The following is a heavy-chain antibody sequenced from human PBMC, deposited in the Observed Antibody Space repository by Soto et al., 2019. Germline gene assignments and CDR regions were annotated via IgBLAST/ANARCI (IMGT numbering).Heavy chain of an antibody. Sequence: GGSLRLSCAASGFTFSSYGMHWVRQAPGKGLEWVAVIWYDGSNKYYADSVKGRFTISRDNSKNTLYLQMNSLRAEDTAVYYCARDRVVGAPDAFDIWGQGTMVTVSS. D-gene: IGHD1-26*01. CDR3: ARDRVVGAPDAFDI. J-gene: IGHJ3*02. CDR2: IWYDGSNK. CDR1: GFTFSSYG. V-gene: IGHV3-33*01.